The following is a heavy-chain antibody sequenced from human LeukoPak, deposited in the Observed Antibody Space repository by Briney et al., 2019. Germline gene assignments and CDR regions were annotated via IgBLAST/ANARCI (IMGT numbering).Heavy chain of an antibody. V-gene: IGHV4-59*12. Sequence: SETLSLTCTVSGGSISSYYWSWIRQPPGKGLEWSGYIYYSGSTNYNPSLKSRVTISVDTSKNQFSLKLSSVTAADTAVYYCARGPSESIAARPRSSGAFDIWGQGTMVTVSS. CDR1: GGSISSYY. J-gene: IGHJ3*02. CDR2: IYYSGST. D-gene: IGHD6-6*01. CDR3: ARGPSESIAARPRSSGAFDI.